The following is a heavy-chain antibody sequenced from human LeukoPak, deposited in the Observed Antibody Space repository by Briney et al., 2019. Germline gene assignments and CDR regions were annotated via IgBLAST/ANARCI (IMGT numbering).Heavy chain of an antibody. V-gene: IGHV3-74*01. CDR3: ARDYYYDSSGYFPLLTSYYYYYGMDV. D-gene: IGHD3-22*01. CDR2: INSDGSST. Sequence: GGSLRLSCAASGFTFSSYWMHWVRQAPGKGLVWVSRINSDGSSTSYADSVKGRFTISRDNAKNTLYLQMNSLRAEDTAVYYCARDYYYDSSGYFPLLTSYYYYYGMDVWGQGTTVTVSS. CDR1: GFTFSSYW. J-gene: IGHJ6*02.